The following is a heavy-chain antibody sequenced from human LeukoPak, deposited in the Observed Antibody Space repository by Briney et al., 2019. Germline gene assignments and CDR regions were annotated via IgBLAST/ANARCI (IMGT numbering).Heavy chain of an antibody. J-gene: IGHJ5*02. CDR1: GGSISSSSYY. CDR2: IYYSRST. Sequence: SETLSLACTLSGGSISSSSYYWGWISKPPGKGLEWLGKIYYSRSTYYSPYIKSRVTLSIDTSKNQFSLRLTSVTATDTAVYYCARLGATVTTLSWFEPWGQGTLVTVSS. D-gene: IGHD4-17*01. CDR3: ARLGATVTTLSWFEP. V-gene: IGHV4-39*01.